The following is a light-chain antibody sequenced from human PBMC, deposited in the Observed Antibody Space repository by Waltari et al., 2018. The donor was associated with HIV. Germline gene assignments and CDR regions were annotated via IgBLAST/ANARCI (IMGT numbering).Light chain of an antibody. Sequence: QSALTQPHSVSGSPGQSLTISCTGTSSYVDPLVSWYHRHPGKAPKVIIYDGNKRPSGVPDRFSGSKSGNSASLTISGLQAEDEADYYCCSHAGNLIFVFGTGTKVTVL. V-gene: IGLV2-11*01. J-gene: IGLJ1*01. CDR3: CSHAGNLIFV. CDR2: DGN. CDR1: SSYVDPL.